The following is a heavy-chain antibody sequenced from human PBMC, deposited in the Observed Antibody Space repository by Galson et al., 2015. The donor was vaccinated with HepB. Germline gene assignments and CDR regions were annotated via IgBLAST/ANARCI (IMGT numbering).Heavy chain of an antibody. CDR1: GGTFSSYA. D-gene: IGHD2-21*02. J-gene: IGHJ5*02. CDR2: IIPIFGTA. Sequence: SVKVSCKASGGTFSSYAISWVRQAPGQGLEWMGGIIPIFGTANYAQKFQGRVTITADESTSTAYMELSSLRSEDTAVYYCARELVVVTAISFDPWGQGTLVTVSS. CDR3: ARELVVVTAISFDP. V-gene: IGHV1-69*13.